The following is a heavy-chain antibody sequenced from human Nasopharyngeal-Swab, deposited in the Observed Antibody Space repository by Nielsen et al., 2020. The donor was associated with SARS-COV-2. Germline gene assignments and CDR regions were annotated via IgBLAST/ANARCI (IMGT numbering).Heavy chain of an antibody. Sequence: ASVKVSCKASGYTFTSYAMNWVRQAPGQGLEWMGWINTNTGNPTYAQGFTGRFVFSLDTSVSTAYLQISSLKAEDTAVYYCARGDWYSSSWLLKSCYFDYWGQGTLVTVSS. CDR1: GYTFTSYA. V-gene: IGHV7-4-1*02. CDR3: ARGDWYSSSWLLKSCYFDY. CDR2: INTNTGNP. D-gene: IGHD6-13*01. J-gene: IGHJ4*02.